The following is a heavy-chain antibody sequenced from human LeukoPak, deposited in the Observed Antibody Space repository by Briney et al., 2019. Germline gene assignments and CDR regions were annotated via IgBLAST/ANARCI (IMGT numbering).Heavy chain of an antibody. V-gene: IGHV3-49*03. CDR3: TKSRYYDYVWGGY. J-gene: IGHJ4*02. CDR2: IRSKGYGGTT. Sequence: GRSLRLSCTGSGFTFGDYAVTWFCRAPGKGLEWVGSIRSKGYGGTTEYAASVKGRFTISRDDSKSIAYLQMNSLKTEDTAVYYCTKSRYYDYVWGGYWGQGTLVTASS. CDR1: GFTFGDYA. D-gene: IGHD3-16*01.